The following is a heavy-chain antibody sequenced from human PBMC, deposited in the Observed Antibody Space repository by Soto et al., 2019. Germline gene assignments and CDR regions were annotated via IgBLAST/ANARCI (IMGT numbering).Heavy chain of an antibody. D-gene: IGHD2-15*01. CDR2: INAGNGNT. Sequence: ASVKVSCKASGYTFSSYAMHWVRQAPGQSLEWMGWINAGNGNTKYSQKFQGRVTITRDTSASTAYMELNSLRSEDTAVYYCARGPIVVVVAASQVHWFAPWGQGTLVPVSS. J-gene: IGHJ5*02. CDR1: GYTFSSYA. CDR3: ARGPIVVVVAASQVHWFAP. V-gene: IGHV1-3*01.